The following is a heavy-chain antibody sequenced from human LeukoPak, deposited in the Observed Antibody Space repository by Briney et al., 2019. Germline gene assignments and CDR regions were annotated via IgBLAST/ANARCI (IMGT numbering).Heavy chain of an antibody. CDR1: GGSFSGYY. D-gene: IGHD3-16*01. J-gene: IGHJ3*02. CDR2: INHSGST. Sequence: PSETLSLTCAVYGGSFSGYYWSWIRQPPGKGLEWIGEINHSGSTNYNPSLKSRVTISVDTSKNQFSLKLSSVTAADTAVYYCARAFGWNDAFDIWGQGTMVTVSS. V-gene: IGHV4-34*01. CDR3: ARAFGWNDAFDI.